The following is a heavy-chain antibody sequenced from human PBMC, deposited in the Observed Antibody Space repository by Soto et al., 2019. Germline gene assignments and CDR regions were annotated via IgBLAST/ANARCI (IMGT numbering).Heavy chain of an antibody. Sequence: GGSLKLSCAASGFTFSSYWMHWVRQDPEKGLVWVSRINGDGISTSYADSVKGRFTISRDNAKDTLYLHMNSLGAEDTAVYYCARISQGTYCRGGNCYSDYWGQGTLVTVSS. CDR2: INGDGIST. CDR1: GFTFSSYW. V-gene: IGHV3-74*01. J-gene: IGHJ4*02. CDR3: ARISQGTYCRGGNCYSDY. D-gene: IGHD2-15*01.